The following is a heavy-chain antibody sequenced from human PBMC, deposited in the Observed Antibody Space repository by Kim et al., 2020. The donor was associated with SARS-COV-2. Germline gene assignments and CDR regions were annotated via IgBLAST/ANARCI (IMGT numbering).Heavy chain of an antibody. Sequence: GGSLRLSCAASGFTVSSNYMSWVRQAPGKGLEWVSVIYSGGSTYYADSVKGRFTISRDNSKNTLYLQMNSLRAEDTAVYYCARDRLYDYVGYYYYYGMDVWGQGTTVTVSS. V-gene: IGHV3-53*01. CDR3: ARDRLYDYVGYYYYYGMDV. D-gene: IGHD3-16*01. CDR1: GFTVSSNY. CDR2: IYSGGST. J-gene: IGHJ6*02.